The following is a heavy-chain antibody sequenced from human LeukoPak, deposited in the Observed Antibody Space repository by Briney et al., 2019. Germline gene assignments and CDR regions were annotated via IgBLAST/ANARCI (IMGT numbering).Heavy chain of an antibody. D-gene: IGHD2-2*01. J-gene: IGHJ4*02. CDR1: GFTFRDYA. CDR3: AMNRRQLLMPIDS. CDR2: ISGSGAGT. V-gene: IGHV3-23*01. Sequence: GGSLRLSCVASGFTFRDYAMTWVRQAPGQGLDWISTISGSGAGTFYAASVKGRVTISRDNSKNTLYLQMNSLRAEDTAVYYCAMNRRQLLMPIDSWGQGTRVTVSS.